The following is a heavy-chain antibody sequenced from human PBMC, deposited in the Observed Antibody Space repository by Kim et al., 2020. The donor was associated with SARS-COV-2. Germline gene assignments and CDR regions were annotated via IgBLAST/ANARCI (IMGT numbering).Heavy chain of an antibody. Sequence: SLKSRVTISVDRSKNQFSLKLSSVTAADTAVYYCARTAYCGGDCSYYFDYWGQGTLVTVSS. J-gene: IGHJ4*02. V-gene: IGHV4-30-2*01. CDR3: ARTAYCGGDCSYYFDY. D-gene: IGHD2-21*01.